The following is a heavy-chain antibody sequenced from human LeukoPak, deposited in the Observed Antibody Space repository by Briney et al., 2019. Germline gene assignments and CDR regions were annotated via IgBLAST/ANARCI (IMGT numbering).Heavy chain of an antibody. V-gene: IGHV1-69*04. CDR3: ARVSTAPPYYFDY. J-gene: IGHJ4*02. Sequence: GASVKVSCKASGGTFSSYAISWVRQAPGQGLEWMGRIIPILGIANYAQKFQGRVTITADKSTSTAYMELSSLRSEDTAVYYCARVSTAPPYYFDYWGQGTLVTVSS. CDR2: IIPILGIA. D-gene: IGHD5-18*01. CDR1: GGTFSSYA.